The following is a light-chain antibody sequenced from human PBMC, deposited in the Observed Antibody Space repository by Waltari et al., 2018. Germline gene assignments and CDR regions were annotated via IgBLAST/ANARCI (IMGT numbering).Light chain of an antibody. V-gene: IGLV3-1*01. Sequence: SYELTQPPSVSVSPGQTASIPCPGDKLGDKYACWYQQKPGQSPVLVHYQDTKRPSGIPERFSGSNSGNTATLTISGTQAMDEADYYCQAWDSSTYHVVFGGGTKLTVL. CDR1: KLGDKY. CDR2: QDT. CDR3: QAWDSSTYHVV. J-gene: IGLJ2*01.